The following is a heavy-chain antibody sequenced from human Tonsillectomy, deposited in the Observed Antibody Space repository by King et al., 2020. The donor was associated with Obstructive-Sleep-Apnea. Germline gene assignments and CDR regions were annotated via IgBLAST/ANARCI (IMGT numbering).Heavy chain of an antibody. CDR3: AKEPLYSSGWTSYYYYYGMDV. D-gene: IGHD6-19*01. CDR1: GFTFSSYD. J-gene: IGHJ6*02. V-gene: IGHV3-30*18. CDR2: ISYDGSNK. Sequence: VQLVESGGGVVQPGRSLRLSCAASGFTFSSYDMHWVRQAPGKGLEWVAVISYDGSNKYYSDSVKGRFTISRDNSKNTLYLQMNSLIAEDTAVYYCAKEPLYSSGWTSYYYYYGMDVWGQGTPVTVSS.